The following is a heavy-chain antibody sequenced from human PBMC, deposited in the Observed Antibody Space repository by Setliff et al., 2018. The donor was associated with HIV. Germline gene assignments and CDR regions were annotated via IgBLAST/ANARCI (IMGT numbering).Heavy chain of an antibody. D-gene: IGHD3-10*01. Sequence: ASVKVSCKASGYTFTSYGISWVRQAPGQGLEWVGWISTYNGNTNYAQKLQGRVTMTTDTSISTAYMELSRLRSDDTAVYYCARDLLLEVRGPYGDYWGQGTLVTV. V-gene: IGHV1-18*01. J-gene: IGHJ4*02. CDR1: GYTFTSYG. CDR3: ARDLLLEVRGPYGDY. CDR2: ISTYNGNT.